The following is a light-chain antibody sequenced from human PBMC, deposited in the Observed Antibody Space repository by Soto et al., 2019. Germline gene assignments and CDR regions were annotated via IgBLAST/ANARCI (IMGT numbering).Light chain of an antibody. J-gene: IGLJ2*01. V-gene: IGLV2-14*01. Sequence: QSVLTQPASVSGSPGQSITISCTGTSSDIGGYDYVSWYQQHPGEAPELMIYDVSNRPSGVSNRFSGSKSGNTASLTISGLQAEDEADYYCSSYTSSSTLVFGGGTKLTVL. CDR2: DVS. CDR1: SSDIGGYDY. CDR3: SSYTSSSTLV.